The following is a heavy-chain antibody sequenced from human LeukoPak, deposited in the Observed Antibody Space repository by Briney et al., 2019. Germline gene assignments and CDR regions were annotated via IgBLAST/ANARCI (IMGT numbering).Heavy chain of an antibody. D-gene: IGHD3-22*01. V-gene: IGHV1-2*06. CDR1: GYTFTGYY. J-gene: IGHJ4*02. CDR2: INPNSGGT. Sequence: ASVKVSCKASGYTFTGYYMHWVRQAPGQGLEWMGRINPNSGGTNYAQKFQGRVTMTRDTSISTAYMELSRLRSDGTAVYYCAREFYDSSGHYDYWGQGTLVTVSS. CDR3: AREFYDSSGHYDY.